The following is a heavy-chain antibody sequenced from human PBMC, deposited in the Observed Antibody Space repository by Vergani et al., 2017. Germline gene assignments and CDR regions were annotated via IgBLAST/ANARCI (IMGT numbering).Heavy chain of an antibody. CDR1: GYTFTSYD. J-gene: IGHJ6*02. CDR3: AREARDGDNYYYYYGMDV. Sequence: QVQLVQSGAEVKKPGASVKVSCKASGYTFTSYDINWVRQATGQGLEWMGWMNPNSGNTGYAQKFQGRVTMTRNTSISTAYMELSSLRSEDTAVYYCAREARDGDNYYYYYGMDVWGQGTTVTVSS. CDR2: MNPNSGNT. D-gene: IGHD5-24*01. V-gene: IGHV1-8*01.